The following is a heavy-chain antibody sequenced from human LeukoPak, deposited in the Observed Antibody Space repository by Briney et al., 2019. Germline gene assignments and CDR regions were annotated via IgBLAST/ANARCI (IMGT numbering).Heavy chain of an antibody. J-gene: IGHJ1*01. V-gene: IGHV5-51*01. CDR3: ARRGQQLEYFQP. Sequence: GESLKISCKGSGYNFASYWIAWSRQMPGKGLEWMGIIYPGDSDTRYNPSFQGQVTISTDKSISTAYLQWSSLKASDTAMYYCARRGQQLEYFQPSGQGTLVTVSS. D-gene: IGHD6-13*01. CDR1: GYNFASYW. CDR2: IYPGDSDT.